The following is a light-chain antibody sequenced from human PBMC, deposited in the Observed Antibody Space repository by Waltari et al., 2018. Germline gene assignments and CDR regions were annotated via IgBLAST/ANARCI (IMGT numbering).Light chain of an antibody. CDR1: QRVGSN. CDR2: GAS. V-gene: IGKV3-15*01. CDR3: QQYNDWPHT. Sequence: ETLMTQSPATLSVSLGNRATLSCRASQRVGSNLAWYLQRPGQPPRLLIYGASTRATGVPARFSGSGSGTELTLTVSSLQSEDFGMYYCQQYNDWPHTFGPGTKVDIK. J-gene: IGKJ3*01.